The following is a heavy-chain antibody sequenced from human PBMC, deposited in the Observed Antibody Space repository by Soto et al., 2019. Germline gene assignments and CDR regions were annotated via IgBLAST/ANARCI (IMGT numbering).Heavy chain of an antibody. V-gene: IGHV1-69*12. D-gene: IGHD3-22*01. CDR2: IIPLSGTA. Sequence: QVQLVQSGAEVKKPGSSVKVSCKTSGGTFSRNVISWVRQAPGQGLEWMGGIIPLSGTANYAQQFQGRVAITADESTSTAYMELNSLRSEDAAVYYCARASNTSAYYIPYGLDAWGPGTTVTVSS. J-gene: IGHJ6*02. CDR1: GGTFSRNV. CDR3: ARASNTSAYYIPYGLDA.